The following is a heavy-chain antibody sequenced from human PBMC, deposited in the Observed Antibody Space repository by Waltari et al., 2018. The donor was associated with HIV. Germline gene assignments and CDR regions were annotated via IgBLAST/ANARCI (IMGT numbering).Heavy chain of an antibody. V-gene: IGHV1-2*06. Sequence: QVQLVQSGAEVKKRGASVKVSCKASGYTFTANNMHWVRQAPGQGLEWMGRINPNSGGTNYAQKFQGRVTMTRDTSISTAYMELSRLRSDDTAVYYCARRGSSGSYWFDPWGRGTLVTVSS. D-gene: IGHD1-26*01. CDR2: INPNSGGT. CDR1: GYTFTANN. CDR3: ARRGSSGSYWFDP. J-gene: IGHJ5*02.